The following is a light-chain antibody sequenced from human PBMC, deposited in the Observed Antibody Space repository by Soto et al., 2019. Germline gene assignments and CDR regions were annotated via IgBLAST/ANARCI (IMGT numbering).Light chain of an antibody. CDR2: GVT. CDR1: SSDIGAYNY. Sequence: QSALTQPASVSGSPGQSITISCTGTSSDIGAYNYVSWYQQHPGKTPKLMIYGVTNRPSGVSNRFSGSKSGSTASLTISGLQAEDEADYYCSSYTTSSTLEFGGGTKVT. J-gene: IGLJ2*01. CDR3: SSYTTSSTLE. V-gene: IGLV2-14*01.